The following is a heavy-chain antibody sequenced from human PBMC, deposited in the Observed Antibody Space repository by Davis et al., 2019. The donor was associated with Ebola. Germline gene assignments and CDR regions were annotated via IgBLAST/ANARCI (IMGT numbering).Heavy chain of an antibody. CDR2: IYYSGST. D-gene: IGHD3-22*01. J-gene: IGHJ4*02. Sequence: MPSEILSLTCTVSGGSISSYYWSWIRQPPGKGLEWIGYIYYSGSTNYNPSLKSRVTISVDTSKNQFSLKLSSVTAADTAVYYCARHQTYYYDSSGYFLDYWGQGTLVTVSS. CDR3: ARHQTYYYDSSGYFLDY. V-gene: IGHV4-59*08. CDR1: GGSISSYY.